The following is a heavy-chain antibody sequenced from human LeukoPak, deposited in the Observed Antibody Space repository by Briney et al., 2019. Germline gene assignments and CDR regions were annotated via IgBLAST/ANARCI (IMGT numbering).Heavy chain of an antibody. CDR1: GYIFTDYY. V-gene: IGHV1/OR15-1*01. CDR2: INPNSGGT. Sequence: GASVKVSCKASGYIFTDYYMHWVRQAPGQELGWMGRINPNSGGTNYAQKFQGRVTMTRDTSISTAYTELSSLRSEDTATYYCATFGRWLHRLGWGQGTLVTVSS. CDR3: ATFGRWLHRLG. J-gene: IGHJ4*02. D-gene: IGHD5-24*01.